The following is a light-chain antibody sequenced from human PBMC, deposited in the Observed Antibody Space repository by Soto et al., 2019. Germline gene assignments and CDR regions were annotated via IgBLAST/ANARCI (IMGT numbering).Light chain of an antibody. CDR1: SSDIGDYNY. V-gene: IGLV2-8*01. Sequence: QSVLTQPPSASGSPGQSVTFSCTGTSSDIGDYNYVSWYQQHPGKAPKLMIYEVTKRPSGVPDRFSGSKSGNTASLTVSGLQADDEAVYYCSSYGGNNNHDFGTRTNATVL. CDR2: EVT. CDR3: SSYGGNNNHD. J-gene: IGLJ1*01.